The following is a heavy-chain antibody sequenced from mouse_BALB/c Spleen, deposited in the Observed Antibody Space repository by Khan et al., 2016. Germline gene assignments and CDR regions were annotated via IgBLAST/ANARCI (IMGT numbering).Heavy chain of an antibody. V-gene: IGHV1-7*01. CDR3: ARWAYYGNYVFAY. CDR1: GYTFTSYW. D-gene: IGHD2-1*01. J-gene: IGHJ3*01. Sequence: QVQLKESGAELAKPGASVKMSCKASGYTFTSYWMHWVKQRPGQGLEWIGYINPSTGYTEYNQKFKDKATLTADKSSSTAYMQLSSLTSEDSAVXYWARWAYYGNYVFAYWGQGTLVTVSA. CDR2: INPSTGYT.